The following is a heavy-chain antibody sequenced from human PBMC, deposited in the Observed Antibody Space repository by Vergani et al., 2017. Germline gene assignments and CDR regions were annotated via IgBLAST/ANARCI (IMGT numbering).Heavy chain of an antibody. CDR1: GFTFSSYA. D-gene: IGHD4-17*01. Sequence: EVQLLASGGGLVQPGGSLRISCAASGFTFSSYAMSWVRQAPGKGLEWVSAISESGDNTYYPDSVRGRFTVSRDNSKNTVYLQLNSLRAEDTAVYYCAKENGDSFFDYWGQGTLVTVSS. J-gene: IGHJ4*02. CDR3: AKENGDSFFDY. CDR2: ISESGDNT. V-gene: IGHV3-23*01.